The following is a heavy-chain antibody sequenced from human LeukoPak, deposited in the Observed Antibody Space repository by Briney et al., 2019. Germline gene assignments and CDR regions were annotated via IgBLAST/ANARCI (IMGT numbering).Heavy chain of an antibody. CDR3: AKEGAIGYCSSTSCYGGVGTFDY. CDR1: GFTFSSYA. Sequence: GGSLRLSCAASGFTFSSYAMSWVRQAPGKGLEWVSAISGSGGSTYYADSVKGRFTISRDNSKNTLYLQMNSLRAEDTAVYYCAKEGAIGYCSSTSCYGGVGTFDYWGQGTLVTVSS. D-gene: IGHD2-2*01. V-gene: IGHV3-23*01. J-gene: IGHJ4*02. CDR2: ISGSGGST.